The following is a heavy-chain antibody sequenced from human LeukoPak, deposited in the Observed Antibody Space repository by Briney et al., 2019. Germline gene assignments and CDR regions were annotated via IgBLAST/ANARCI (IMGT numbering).Heavy chain of an antibody. CDR1: GGSFSGYY. J-gene: IGHJ4*02. CDR3: AGTPVVTQEGFDY. Sequence: SETLSLTCAVYGGSFSGYYWSWIRQPPGKGLEWIGAINHSGSTNYKPSLKSRVTISVDTSKNQFSLKLSSVTAADTAVYYCAGTPVVTQEGFDYWGQGTLVTVSS. CDR2: INHSGST. D-gene: IGHD4-23*01. V-gene: IGHV4-34*01.